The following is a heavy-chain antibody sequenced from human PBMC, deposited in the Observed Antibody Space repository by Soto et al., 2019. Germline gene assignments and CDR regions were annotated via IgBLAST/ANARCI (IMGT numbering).Heavy chain of an antibody. CDR3: ARDVVGCQWFGELLSHYYYYYGMDV. Sequence: GGSLRLSCAASGFTFSSYAMHWVRQAPGKELERVAVISYDGSNKYYADSVKGRFTISRDNSKNTLYLQMNSLRAEDTAVYYCARDVVGCQWFGELLSHYYYYYGMDVWGQGTTVTVSS. CDR2: ISYDGSNK. J-gene: IGHJ6*02. D-gene: IGHD3-10*01. CDR1: GFTFSSYA. V-gene: IGHV3-30-3*01.